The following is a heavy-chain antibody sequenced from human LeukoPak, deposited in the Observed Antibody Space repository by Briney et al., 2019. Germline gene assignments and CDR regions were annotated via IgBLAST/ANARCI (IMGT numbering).Heavy chain of an antibody. CDR3: ARTFTLKGAGGPV. CDR2: ISGSGGST. Sequence: GGSLRLSCAASGFTFSSYAMSWVRQAPGKGLEWVSAISGSGGSTHYADSVKGRFTISRDNSKNTLYLQMNSLRAEDTAVYYCARTFTLKGAGGPVWGQGTLVTVSS. CDR1: GFTFSSYA. D-gene: IGHD1-26*01. V-gene: IGHV3-23*01. J-gene: IGHJ4*02.